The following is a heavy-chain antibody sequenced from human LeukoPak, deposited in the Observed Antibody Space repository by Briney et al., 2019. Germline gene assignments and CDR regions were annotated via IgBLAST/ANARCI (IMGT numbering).Heavy chain of an antibody. CDR2: IYYSGSI. CDR1: GYSISSSNW. CDR3: ARNMGDGSGIIDY. V-gene: IGHV4-28*05. D-gene: IGHD3-10*01. J-gene: IGHJ4*02. Sequence: SDTLPLTCAVSGYSISSSNWWGWIRQPPGKGLEWIGYIYYSGSIYYNPSLKSRVTMSVDTSKNQFSLKLSSVTAVDTAVYYCARNMGDGSGIIDYWGQGTLVTVSS.